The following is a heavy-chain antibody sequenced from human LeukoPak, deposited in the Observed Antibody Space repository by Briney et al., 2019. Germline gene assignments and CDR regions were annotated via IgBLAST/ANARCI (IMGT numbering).Heavy chain of an antibody. CDR3: AKGHCSSTSCLSSAEYFQH. CDR2: IRFDGSIK. V-gene: IGHV3-30*02. D-gene: IGHD2-2*01. Sequence: GGSLRLSCAASGFTFSSYGMHWVRQAPGKGLEWVAFIRFDGSIKYYAESVKGRFTISRDNSKNTLYVLMNSLRAEDTAVYYCAKGHCSSTSCLSSAEYFQHWGQGTLVTVSS. CDR1: GFTFSSYG. J-gene: IGHJ1*01.